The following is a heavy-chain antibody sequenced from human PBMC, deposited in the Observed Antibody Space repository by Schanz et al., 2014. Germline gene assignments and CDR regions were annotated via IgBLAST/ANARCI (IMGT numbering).Heavy chain of an antibody. CDR3: ARDIQYHYDTSGPVGAFDI. V-gene: IGHV1-69*04. D-gene: IGHD3-22*01. J-gene: IGHJ3*02. Sequence: QVPLVQSGAEVKKPGSSVTVSCTASGGTFSSYAFSWVRQAPGQGLEWMGKIIPILGMENYAQKFQGRVTITADISTSTAYMDLSSLRSDDTAVYYCARDIQYHYDTSGPVGAFDIWGQGTVVTVSS. CDR2: IIPILGME. CDR1: GGTFSSYA.